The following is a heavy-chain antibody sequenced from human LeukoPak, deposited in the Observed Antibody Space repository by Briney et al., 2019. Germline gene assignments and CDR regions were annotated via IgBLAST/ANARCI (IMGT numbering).Heavy chain of an antibody. D-gene: IGHD6-13*01. CDR3: ARVAYSSSWLTTPNDY. Sequence: GASVKVSCKASGYTFTSYYIHWVRQAPGQGLEWLGLINPNGGGTNYAQKFQGRVTMTRDTSTSTVYMELSSLRSEDTAVYYCARVAYSSSWLTTPNDYWGQGTLVTVSS. CDR1: GYTFTSYY. CDR2: INPNGGGT. J-gene: IGHJ4*02. V-gene: IGHV1-46*01.